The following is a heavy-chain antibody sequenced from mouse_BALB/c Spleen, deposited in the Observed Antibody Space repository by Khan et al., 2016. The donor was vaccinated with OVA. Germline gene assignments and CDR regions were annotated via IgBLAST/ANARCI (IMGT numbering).Heavy chain of an antibody. J-gene: IGHJ2*01. Sequence: QLVQSGAELVKSGATVPLSCSSSGLPLKDTYIPCLKQWPEQGLEWIGRIDPPNGNTKYDPKFQGKATITADTSSNTDYLQLSSLTSEDTAVYYCARMARKWGKGTTLTVSS. CDR3: ARMARK. V-gene: IGHV14-3*02. CDR1: GLPLKDTY. CDR2: IDPPNGNT.